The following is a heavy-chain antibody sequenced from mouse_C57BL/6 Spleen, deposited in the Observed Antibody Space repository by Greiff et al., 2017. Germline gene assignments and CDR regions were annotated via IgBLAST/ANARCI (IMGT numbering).Heavy chain of an antibody. D-gene: IGHD2-3*01. J-gene: IGHJ2*01. V-gene: IGHV1-80*01. CDR2: IYPGDGDT. Sequence: QVQLQQSGAELVKPGASVKISCKASGYAFSSYWMNWVKQRPGKGLEWIGQIYPGDGDTNYNGKFKGKATLTADKSSSTAYMQLSSLTSEDSAVYFCTRSHSPLYDGPFYFDYWGQGTTLTVSS. CDR1: GYAFSSYW. CDR3: TRSHSPLYDGPFYFDY.